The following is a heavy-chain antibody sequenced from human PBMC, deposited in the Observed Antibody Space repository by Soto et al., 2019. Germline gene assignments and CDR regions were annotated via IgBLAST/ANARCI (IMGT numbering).Heavy chain of an antibody. D-gene: IGHD3-10*01. Sequence: PSGTLSLTCTVSGGSISSGGYYWSWIRQHPGKGLEWIGYIYYSGSTYYNPSLKSRVTISVDTSKNQFSLKLSSVTAADTAVYYCARGHGSGSYRQYYFDYWGPGTMVNVS. V-gene: IGHV4-31*03. CDR3: ARGHGSGSYRQYYFDY. CDR2: IYYSGST. J-gene: IGHJ4*02. CDR1: GGSISSGGYY.